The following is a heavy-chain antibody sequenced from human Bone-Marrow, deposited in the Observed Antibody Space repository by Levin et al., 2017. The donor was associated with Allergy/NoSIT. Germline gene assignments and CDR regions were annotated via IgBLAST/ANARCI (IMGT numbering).Heavy chain of an antibody. V-gene: IGHV4-4*02. D-gene: IGHD2-2*01. CDR3: ARGGYCISTSCLYYYYYYGMDG. CDR2: IYHSGST. Sequence: SETLSLTCAVSGGSISSSNWWSWVRQPPGKGLEWIGEIYHSGSTNYNPSLKSRVTISVDKSKNQFSLKLSSVTAADTAVYYCARGGYCISTSCLYYYYYYGMDGWGQGTTVTVSS. CDR1: GGSISSSNW. J-gene: IGHJ6*02.